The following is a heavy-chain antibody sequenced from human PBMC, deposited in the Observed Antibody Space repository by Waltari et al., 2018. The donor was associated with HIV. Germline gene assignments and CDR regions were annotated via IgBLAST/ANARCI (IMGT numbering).Heavy chain of an antibody. Sequence: QVQLVESGGGLVKPGGSLGLTCAASGFPFRESYTHWIRQAPGKGLEWVSNISSSGSTIYDADSVKGRFTISRDNAKNSLYLQRNSLRAEDTAVYYCASTNTRGELWGQGTLVTVSS. CDR2: ISSSGSTI. J-gene: IGHJ4*02. CDR1: GFPFRESY. D-gene: IGHD1-7*01. V-gene: IGHV3-11*01. CDR3: ASTNTRGEL.